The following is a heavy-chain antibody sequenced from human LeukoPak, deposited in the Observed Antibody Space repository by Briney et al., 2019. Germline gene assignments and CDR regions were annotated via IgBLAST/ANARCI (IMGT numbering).Heavy chain of an antibody. CDR2: FDPEDGET. J-gene: IGHJ3*02. D-gene: IGHD2/OR15-2a*01. CDR3: ARDLRVIVVGRADAFDI. CDR1: GYTLTELS. Sequence: ASVKVSCKVSGYTLTELSMHWVRQAPGKGLEWMGGFDPEDGETIYAQKFQGRVTMTEDTSTDTAYTELSRLRSDDTAVYYCARDLRVIVVGRADAFDIWGQGTMVTVSS. V-gene: IGHV1-24*01.